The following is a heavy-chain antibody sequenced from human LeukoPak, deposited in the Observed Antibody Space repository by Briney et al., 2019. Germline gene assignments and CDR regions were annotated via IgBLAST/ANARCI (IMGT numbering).Heavy chain of an antibody. Sequence: SETLSLTCTVSGYSISSGYYWGWIRQPPGKGLEWIGSIYHSGSTYYNPSLKSRVTISVDTSKNQFSLKLSSVTAADTAVYCCAGGSYCSSTSCYRGIDPWGQGTLVTVSS. CDR2: IYHSGST. J-gene: IGHJ5*02. D-gene: IGHD2-2*01. CDR1: GYSISSGYY. CDR3: AGGSYCSSTSCYRGIDP. V-gene: IGHV4-38-2*02.